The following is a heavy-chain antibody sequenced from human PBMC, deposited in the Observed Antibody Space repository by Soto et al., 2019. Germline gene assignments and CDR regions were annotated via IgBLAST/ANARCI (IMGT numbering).Heavy chain of an antibody. CDR3: ARLRCSGGTCYSEIDY. D-gene: IGHD2-15*01. V-gene: IGHV3-74*01. CDR2: INSDGNIT. J-gene: IGHJ4*02. CDR1: GFTFSTYW. Sequence: GGSRRLSCAASGFTFSTYWMHWVRQAPGKGLVWVSRINSDGNITNYADAVKGRFTISRDNAKNTLYLQMTSLRAEDTAVYYCARLRCSGGTCYSEIDYWGQGTLVTVSS.